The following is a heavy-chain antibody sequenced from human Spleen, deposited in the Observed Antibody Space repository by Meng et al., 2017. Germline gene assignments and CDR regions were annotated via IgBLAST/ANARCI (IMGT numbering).Heavy chain of an antibody. V-gene: IGHV3-72*01. CDR1: GYTVSDDY. CDR3: ARSIAVAGP. J-gene: IGHJ5*02. D-gene: IGHD6-19*01. CDR2: IRNKANGNTI. Sequence: EVQLLESGGGLVQPGGSLRLSCAASGYTVSDDYMDWVRQAPGKGLEWVGRIRNKANGNTIEYAASVKGRFTVSRDDSKNSVYLQMNSLKTEDTAVYFCARSIAVAGPWGQGALVTVSS.